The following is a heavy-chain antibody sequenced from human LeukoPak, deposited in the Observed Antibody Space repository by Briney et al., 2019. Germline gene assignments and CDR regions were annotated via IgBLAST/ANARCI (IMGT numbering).Heavy chain of an antibody. Sequence: GGSLRLSCAASGFTFSSYSMNWVRQAPGKGLERVPSISSSSYIYYADSVKGRFTISRDNAKNSLYLQMNSLRAEDTAVYYCARDSLSLRIAARPVDYWGQGALVTVSS. D-gene: IGHD6-6*01. CDR2: ISSSSYI. CDR1: GFTFSSYS. J-gene: IGHJ4*02. CDR3: ARDSLSLRIAARPVDY. V-gene: IGHV3-21*01.